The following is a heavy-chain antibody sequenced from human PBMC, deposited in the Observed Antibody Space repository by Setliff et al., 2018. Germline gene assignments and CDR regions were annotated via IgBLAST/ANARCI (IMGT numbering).Heavy chain of an antibody. V-gene: IGHV5-51*01. D-gene: IGHD2-15*01. CDR3: ARLTPETDFDY. J-gene: IGHJ4*02. CDR1: GYTFTNYW. Sequence: GESLKISCKGSGYTFTNYWIGWVRQMPGKGLEWMGLIYPGDSDTRHSPSFQGQVTISADKSISTVYLQWSSLKASDTAIYYCARLTPETDFDYWGPGTLVTVSS. CDR2: IYPGDSDT.